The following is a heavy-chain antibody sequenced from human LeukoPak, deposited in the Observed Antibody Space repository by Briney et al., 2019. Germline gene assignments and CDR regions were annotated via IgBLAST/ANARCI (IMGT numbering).Heavy chain of an antibody. Sequence: PGGSLRLSCAASGFTFSTYVMRWVRQAPGKGLEWVSGISASGGSTYYADSVKGRSTISRDNPKSTLYLQMNSLGAGDTAIYYCAKGGPPRDYYFDYWGQGSLVTVSS. CDR3: AKGGPPRDYYFDY. CDR1: GFTFSTYV. J-gene: IGHJ4*02. D-gene: IGHD3-10*01. CDR2: ISASGGST. V-gene: IGHV3-23*01.